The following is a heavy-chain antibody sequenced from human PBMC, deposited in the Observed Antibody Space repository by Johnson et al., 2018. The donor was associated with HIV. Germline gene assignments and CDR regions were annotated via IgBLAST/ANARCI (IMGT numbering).Heavy chain of an antibody. CDR3: ARGWELLTPAFDI. CDR2: ISWNSGTI. Sequence: VQLVESGGGVVQPGRSLRLSCAASGFTFDDYAIHWVRQVTGKGLEWVSGISWNSGTIGYADSVKGRFTISRDNAKNTLHLQMNSLRAEDMAVYYCARGWELLTPAFDIWGQGTMVTVSS. J-gene: IGHJ3*02. D-gene: IGHD1-26*01. CDR1: GFTFDDYA. V-gene: IGHV3-9*03.